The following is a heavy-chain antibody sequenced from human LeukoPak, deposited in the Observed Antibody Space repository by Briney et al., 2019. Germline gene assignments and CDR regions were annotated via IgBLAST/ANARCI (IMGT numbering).Heavy chain of an antibody. Sequence: PGGSLRLSCAASGFAFSSYSMNWVRQAPGKGLEWVSSISSSSSYIYYADSVKGRFTISRDNAKNSLYLQMNSLRAEDTAVYYCARGTYGDYVSPDYWGQGILVTVSS. CDR2: ISSSSSYI. D-gene: IGHD4-17*01. J-gene: IGHJ4*02. CDR1: GFAFSSYS. V-gene: IGHV3-21*01. CDR3: ARGTYGDYVSPDY.